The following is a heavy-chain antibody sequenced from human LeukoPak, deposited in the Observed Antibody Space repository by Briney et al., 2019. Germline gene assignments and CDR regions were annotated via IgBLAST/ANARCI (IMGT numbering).Heavy chain of an antibody. CDR2: IKANSGAT. CDR1: GYTLTDHR. CDR3: GRDPTDGYAHADY. D-gene: IGHD5-24*01. J-gene: IGHJ4*02. V-gene: IGHV1-2*02. Sequence: GASVTVSCKASGYTLTDHRILWLRQVPGQGLEWVGWIKANSGATKYAQDFQGRVSMTRDATTNTAYMELRSLRSDDTAIYYCGRDPTDGYAHADYWGQGTLVTVSS.